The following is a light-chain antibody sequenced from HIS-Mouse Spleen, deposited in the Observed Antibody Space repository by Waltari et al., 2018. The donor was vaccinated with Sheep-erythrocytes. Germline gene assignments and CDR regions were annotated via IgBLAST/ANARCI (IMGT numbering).Light chain of an antibody. J-gene: IGKJ4*01. CDR3: SSYAGSNNLV. V-gene: IGKV2-28*01. CDR1: QSLLHSNGYNY. Sequence: DIVMTQSPLSLPVTPGEPASISCRSSQSLLHSNGYNYLDWYLQKPGQSPQLLIYLGSNRASGVPDRFSGSGSGTDFTLKISRVEAEDVGVYYCSSYAGSNNLVFGGGTK. CDR2: LGS.